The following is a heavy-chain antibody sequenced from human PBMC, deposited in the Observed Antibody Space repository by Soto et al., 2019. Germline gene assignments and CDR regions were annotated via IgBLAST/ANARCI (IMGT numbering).Heavy chain of an antibody. CDR2: IIPIFGTA. Sequence: QVQLVQSGAEVKKPGSSVKVSCKASGGTFSSYAISWVRQAPGQGLEWMGGIIPIFGTANYAQKFQGRVTITADESTSTAYMELSSLRSEDTAVYYCARYDILTGYSYYYYGMDVWGQGTTVTVSS. D-gene: IGHD3-9*01. J-gene: IGHJ6*02. CDR3: ARYDILTGYSYYYYGMDV. CDR1: GGTFSSYA. V-gene: IGHV1-69*01.